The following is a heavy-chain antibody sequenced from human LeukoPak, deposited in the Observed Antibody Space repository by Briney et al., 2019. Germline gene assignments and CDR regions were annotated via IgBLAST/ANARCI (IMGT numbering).Heavy chain of an antibody. Sequence: GRSLRLSCAASGFTFSNYGMHWVRQAPGKGLERVAVISYDGSNKNHADTLRGRFTISRDNSKKTLYLQMNTLRAEDTAVYYCAKASKGQLVREEYYYAMDVWGQGTTVTSP. CDR1: GFTFSNYG. D-gene: IGHD3-10*01. CDR3: AKASKGQLVREEYYYAMDV. J-gene: IGHJ6*02. V-gene: IGHV3-30*18. CDR2: ISYDGSNK.